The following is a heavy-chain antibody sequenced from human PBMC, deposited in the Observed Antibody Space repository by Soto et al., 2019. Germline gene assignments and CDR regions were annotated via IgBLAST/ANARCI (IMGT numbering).Heavy chain of an antibody. D-gene: IGHD6-19*01. V-gene: IGHV4-39*01. Sequence: QLQLQESGPGLVKPSETLSITCTVSGDSITSSSFCWGWIRQPPGKGLEWIGTICYSGSTYYNPSLQSRVTMSVDTSKNQFSLKLSSVTAADTGVYYCARLDGNSADYYYGMDVWGRGTTVTVSS. CDR3: ARLDGNSADYYYGMDV. J-gene: IGHJ6*02. CDR2: ICYSGST. CDR1: GDSITSSSFC.